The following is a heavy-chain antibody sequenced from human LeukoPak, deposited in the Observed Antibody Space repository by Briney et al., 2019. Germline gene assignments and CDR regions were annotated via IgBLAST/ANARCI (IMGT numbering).Heavy chain of an antibody. CDR2: MYYSGST. D-gene: IGHD3-22*01. J-gene: IGHJ5*02. CDR1: GGSISSGDYY. CDR3: ARPYYYDSRIDP. V-gene: IGHV4-30-4*01. Sequence: PSETLSLTCTVSGGSISSGDYYWSWIRQPPGKGLEWIAYMYYSGSTYYNPSLKSRVTMSADTSKNQLSLKLSSVTASDTAVYYCARPYYYDSRIDPWGQGILVTVSS.